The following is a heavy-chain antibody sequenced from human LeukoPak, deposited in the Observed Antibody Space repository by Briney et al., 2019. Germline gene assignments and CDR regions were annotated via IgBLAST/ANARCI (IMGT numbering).Heavy chain of an antibody. CDR3: AREIAAAFQH. CDR2: TYYRSKWYD. V-gene: IGHV6-1*01. J-gene: IGHJ1*01. Sequence: SQTLSLTCAISGDSVSSSSAAWSWIRQSPSRGLEWLGRTYYRSKWYDDYAVSVKSRITINPDTSKNQFSLQLNSVTPEDTAVYYCAREIAAAFQHWGQGTLVTVSS. CDR1: GDSVSSSSAA. D-gene: IGHD6-13*01.